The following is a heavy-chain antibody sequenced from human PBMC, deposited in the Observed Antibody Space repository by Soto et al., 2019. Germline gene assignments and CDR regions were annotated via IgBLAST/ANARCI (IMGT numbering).Heavy chain of an antibody. CDR1: GFTFSSYG. CDR3: AKDLIAARPDAFDI. J-gene: IGHJ3*02. Sequence: GSLRLSCAASGFTFSSYGMHWVRQAPGKGLEWVAVISYDGSNKYYADSVKGRFTISRDNSKNTLYLQMNSLRAEDTAVYYCAKDLIAARPDAFDIWGQGTMVTVSS. CDR2: ISYDGSNK. V-gene: IGHV3-30*18. D-gene: IGHD6-6*01.